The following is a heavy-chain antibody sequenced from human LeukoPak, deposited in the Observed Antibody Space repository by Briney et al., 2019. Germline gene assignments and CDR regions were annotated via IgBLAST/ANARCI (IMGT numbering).Heavy chain of an antibody. CDR3: AGNARASSDY. CDR1: GGSFSGYY. J-gene: IGHJ4*02. D-gene: IGHD2-2*01. Sequence: SETLSLTCAVYGGSFSGYYRSWIRQPPGKGLEWIGEINHSGSTNYNSSLKSRVTISVDTSKNQFSLKLSSVTAADTAVYYCAGNARASSDYWGQGTLVTVSS. V-gene: IGHV4-34*01. CDR2: INHSGST.